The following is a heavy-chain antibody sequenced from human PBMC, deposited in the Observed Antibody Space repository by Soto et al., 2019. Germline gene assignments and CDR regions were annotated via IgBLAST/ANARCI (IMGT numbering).Heavy chain of an antibody. CDR3: AGGWGGYFRH. CDR2: IYYSGST. Sequence: QVQLQESGPGLVKPSETLSLTCTVSVGSISSYYWSWIRQPPGKGLEWIGYIYYSGSTNHNPALKSRGTISADTSKNQFSPKLSSVTAADTAVYYCAGGWGGYFRHWGQGTLVTVSS. J-gene: IGHJ1*01. CDR1: VGSISSYY. D-gene: IGHD7-27*01. V-gene: IGHV4-59*01.